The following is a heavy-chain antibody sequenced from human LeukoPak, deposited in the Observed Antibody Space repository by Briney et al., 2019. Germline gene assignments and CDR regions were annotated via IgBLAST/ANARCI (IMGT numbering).Heavy chain of an antibody. V-gene: IGHV1-69*01. CDR1: VGTFSSYA. CDR3: ARALGYCSSTSCYPDDY. CDR2: IIPIFGTA. D-gene: IGHD2-2*01. J-gene: IGHJ4*02. Sequence: SVKVSCKASVGTFSSYAISWVRQAPGQGLEWMGGIIPIFGTANYAQKFQGRVTITADESTSTAYMELSSLRSEDTAVYYCARALGYCSSTSCYPDDYWGQGTLVTVSS.